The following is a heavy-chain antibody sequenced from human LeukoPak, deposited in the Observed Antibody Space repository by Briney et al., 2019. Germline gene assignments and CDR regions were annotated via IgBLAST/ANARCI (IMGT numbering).Heavy chain of an antibody. D-gene: IGHD2-8*01. V-gene: IGHV3-53*01. CDR3: ARTDIVRFYFDY. J-gene: IGHJ4*02. Sequence: GGSLRLSCAASGFTVSSNYMSWVRQAPGKGLEWVSVIYSGGSTYYADSVKGRFTISRDNSKNMLYLQMNSLRAEDTAVYYCARTDIVRFYFDYWGQGTLVTVSS. CDR1: GFTVSSNY. CDR2: IYSGGST.